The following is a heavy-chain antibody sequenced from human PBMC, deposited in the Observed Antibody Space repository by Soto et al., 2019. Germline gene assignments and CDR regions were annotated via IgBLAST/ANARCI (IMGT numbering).Heavy chain of an antibody. CDR3: ARLRLVVVAARRPKELGGPLMP. D-gene: IGHD2-15*01. V-gene: IGHV1-69*06. CDR2: IIPIFGTA. Sequence: SVKVSCKASGGTFSSYAISWVRQAPGQGLEWMGGIIPIFGTANYAQKFQGRVTITADKSTSTAYMELSSLRSEDTAVYYCARLRLVVVAARRPKELGGPLMPWGQGTLVTVSS. CDR1: GGTFSSYA. J-gene: IGHJ5*02.